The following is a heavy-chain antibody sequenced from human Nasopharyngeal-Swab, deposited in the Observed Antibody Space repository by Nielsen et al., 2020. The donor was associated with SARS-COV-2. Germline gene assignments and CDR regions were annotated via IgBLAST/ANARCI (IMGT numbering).Heavy chain of an antibody. Sequence: GESLKISCAASGFTFSSYAMSWVRQAPGKGLEWVSAISGSGGSTYYADSVKGRFTISRDNAKNSLYLQMNSLRAEDTAVYYCARDGVTYYYYDSSGYRDDAFDIWGQGTMVTVSS. V-gene: IGHV3-23*01. D-gene: IGHD3-22*01. CDR2: ISGSGGST. CDR3: ARDGVTYYYYDSSGYRDDAFDI. CDR1: GFTFSSYA. J-gene: IGHJ3*02.